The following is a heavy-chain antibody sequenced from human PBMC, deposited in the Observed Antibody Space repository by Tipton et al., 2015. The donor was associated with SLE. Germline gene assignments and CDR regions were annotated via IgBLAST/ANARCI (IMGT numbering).Heavy chain of an antibody. V-gene: IGHV3-7*03. CDR2: IKEDGSDQ. Sequence: SLRLSCAASGFTFSNYWMNWVRQAPGKGLEWVANIKEDGSDQYYVDSVKGRFTISRDNAKNSLYLQMHSLRAEDTAVYYCAREVTVTGGDAFDIWGQGTMVTASS. CDR3: AREVTVTGGDAFDI. CDR1: GFTFSNYW. D-gene: IGHD4-17*01. J-gene: IGHJ3*02.